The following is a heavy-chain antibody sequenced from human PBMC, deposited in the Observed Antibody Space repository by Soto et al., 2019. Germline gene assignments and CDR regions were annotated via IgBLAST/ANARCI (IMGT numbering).Heavy chain of an antibody. J-gene: IGHJ4*02. CDR3: ARGKGDYDSSAYFYDL. CDR2: IYHRGST. D-gene: IGHD3-22*01. V-gene: IGHV4-30-2*01. CDR1: GGSFSSGDYS. Sequence: PSETLSLTCAVSGGSFSSGDYSWSWIRQPPGKGLEWIGHIYHRGSTYYNPSLKSRVTISVDRSKNQFSLKLSSVTAADTAVYYCARGKGDYDSSAYFYDLWGQGTLVTVSS.